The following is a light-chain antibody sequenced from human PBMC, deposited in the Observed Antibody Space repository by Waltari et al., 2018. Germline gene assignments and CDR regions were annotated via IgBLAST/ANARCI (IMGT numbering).Light chain of an antibody. Sequence: DIVMTQSPDSLAVSLGERATINCKPSQTLLDSSNNGNYLAWYQQKPGQPPKLLIYWASARESGVPDRFSGSGSGTDFTLTITSLQAEDVAVYYCQQYYSPPPLFTFGPGTKVDIK. V-gene: IGKV4-1*01. J-gene: IGKJ3*01. CDR2: WAS. CDR1: QTLLDSSNNGNY. CDR3: QQYYSPPPLFT.